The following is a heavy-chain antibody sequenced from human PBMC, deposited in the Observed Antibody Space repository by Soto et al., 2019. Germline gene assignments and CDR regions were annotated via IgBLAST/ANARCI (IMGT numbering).Heavy chain of an antibody. CDR2: IYWDDDK. V-gene: IGHV2-5*02. CDR1: VFSLSTGGVG. J-gene: IGHJ6*02. CDR3: AHSRCGGDCLQSYSSHYYYGMDV. D-gene: IGHD2-21*02. Sequence: SGPKLVNPTQTLTLTCTFSVFSLSTGGVGVGWIRQPPGKALEWLALIYWDDDKRYSPSLRSRLTVTKDTSKNQVVLTMTNMDPVDTATYYCAHSRCGGDCLQSYSSHYYYGMDVWGQGTTVTVSS.